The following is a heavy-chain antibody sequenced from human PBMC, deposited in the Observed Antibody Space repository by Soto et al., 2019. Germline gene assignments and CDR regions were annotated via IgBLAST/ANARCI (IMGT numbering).Heavy chain of an antibody. CDR3: ARARAVAGLYHGMDV. CDR1: GGTFSRYP. Sequence: QVQLVQSGAEVRKPGSSVKVSCKASGGTFSRYPISWVRQAPGQGLEWMGGIIPMFGTANHAQKFQGRVNITADESTSTAYMELSSLSSEDTAMYFCARARAVAGLYHGMDVWGQGTTVIVSS. D-gene: IGHD6-19*01. J-gene: IGHJ6*02. V-gene: IGHV1-69*01. CDR2: IIPMFGTA.